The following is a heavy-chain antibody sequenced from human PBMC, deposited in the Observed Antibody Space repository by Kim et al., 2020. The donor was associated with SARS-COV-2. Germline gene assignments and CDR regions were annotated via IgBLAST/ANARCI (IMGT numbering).Heavy chain of an antibody. Sequence: AASVKGRFTITRDNSKNTLYLQMNSLRHEDTAVYYFASASSGSYGGYIDYWDQGALVTVSS. D-gene: IGHD1-26*01. V-gene: IGHV3-30*01. CDR3: ASASSGSYGGYIDY. J-gene: IGHJ4*02.